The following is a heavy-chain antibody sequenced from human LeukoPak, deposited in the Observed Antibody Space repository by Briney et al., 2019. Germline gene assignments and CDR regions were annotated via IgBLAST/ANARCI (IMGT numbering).Heavy chain of an antibody. CDR1: GYTFTSYG. J-gene: IGHJ6*02. CDR2: ISAYNGNT. D-gene: IGHD2-15*01. V-gene: IGHV1-18*01. CDR3: ARGVVVAAIRYYYYGMDV. Sequence: ASVKVSCKASGYTFTSYGISWVRQAPGQGLEWMGWISAYNGNTNYAQKLQGRVTMTTDTSTSTAYMELRSLRSDDTAVYYCARGVVVAAIRYYYYGMDVWGQGTTVTVSS.